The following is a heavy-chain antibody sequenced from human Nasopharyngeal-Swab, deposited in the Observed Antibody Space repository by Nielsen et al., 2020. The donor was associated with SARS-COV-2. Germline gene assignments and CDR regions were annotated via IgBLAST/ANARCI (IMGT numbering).Heavy chain of an antibody. D-gene: IGHD3-10*01. CDR1: GFTFSSYA. CDR2: ISGSGGST. J-gene: IGHJ6*03. V-gene: IGHV3-23*01. CDR3: ANHPGSHYYYYYMDV. Sequence: GGSLRLSCAASGFTFSSYAMSWVRQAPGKGREWVSAISGSGGSTYYADSVKGRFTISRDNSKNTLYLQMNSLSAEDKAVYYCANHPGSHYYYYYMDVWGKGTTVTVSS.